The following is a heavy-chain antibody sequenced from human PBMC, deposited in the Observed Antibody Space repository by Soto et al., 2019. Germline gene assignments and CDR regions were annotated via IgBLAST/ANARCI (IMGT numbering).Heavy chain of an antibody. D-gene: IGHD6-19*01. CDR2: IKQDGSEK. V-gene: IGHV3-7*01. J-gene: IGHJ4*02. Sequence: PGGSLRLSCAASGFTFSSYWMSWVRQAPGKGLEWVANIKQDGSEKYYVDSVKGRFTISRDNAKNSLYLQMNSLRAEDTAVYYCARGFYSSGWYTIGDYFDYWGQGTLVTVSS. CDR3: ARGFYSSGWYTIGDYFDY. CDR1: GFTFSSYW.